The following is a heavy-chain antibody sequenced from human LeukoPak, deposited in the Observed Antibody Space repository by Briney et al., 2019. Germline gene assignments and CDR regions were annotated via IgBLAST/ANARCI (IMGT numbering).Heavy chain of an antibody. Sequence: ASVKVSCTASGYTFTSYYMHWVRQAPGQGLEWMGIINPSGGSTSYAQKFQGRVTITADESTSTAYMELSSLRSEDTAVYYCARKGSSSSTQGWFDPWGQGTLVTVSS. CDR3: ARKGSSSSTQGWFDP. V-gene: IGHV1-46*01. J-gene: IGHJ5*02. CDR1: GYTFTSYY. D-gene: IGHD6-6*01. CDR2: INPSGGST.